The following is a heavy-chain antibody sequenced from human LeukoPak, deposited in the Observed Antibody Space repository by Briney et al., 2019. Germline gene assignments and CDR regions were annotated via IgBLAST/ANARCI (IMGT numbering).Heavy chain of an antibody. J-gene: IGHJ6*03. D-gene: IGHD3-3*01. CDR2: ISAYNGNT. Sequence: GASVKVSCKASGYTFTSYGISWVRQAPGQGLEWMGWISAYNGNTNYAQKLQGRVTMTTDTSTSTAYMELRSLRSDDTAVYYCARVNIYDFWSGYSINYYYYYYMDVWGKGTTVTVSS. CDR3: ARVNIYDFWSGYSINYYYYYYMDV. CDR1: GYTFTSYG. V-gene: IGHV1-18*01.